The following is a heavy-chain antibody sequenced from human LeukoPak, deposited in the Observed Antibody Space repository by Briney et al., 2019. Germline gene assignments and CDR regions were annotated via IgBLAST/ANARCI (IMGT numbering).Heavy chain of an antibody. J-gene: IGHJ6*02. CDR3: ANDYGSGSRTYYYYGMDV. D-gene: IGHD3-10*01. V-gene: IGHV3-30*04. CDR1: GFTFSSYA. Sequence: PGRSLRLSCAASGFTFSSYAMHWVRQAPGKGLEWVAVISYDGSNKYYADSVKGRFTVSRDNSKNTLYLQMNSLRAEDTAVYYCANDYGSGSRTYYYYGMDVWGQGTTVTVSS. CDR2: ISYDGSNK.